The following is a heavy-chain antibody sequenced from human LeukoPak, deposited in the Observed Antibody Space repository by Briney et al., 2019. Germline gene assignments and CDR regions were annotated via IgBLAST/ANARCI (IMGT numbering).Heavy chain of an antibody. D-gene: IGHD6-19*01. CDR2: IYSGGST. CDR1: GFSVSSKY. CDR3: ARELRDGSGWTPDAFDI. V-gene: IGHV3-66*01. J-gene: IGHJ3*02. Sequence: GSMSLSSAASGFSVSSKYMGWVRLAQGEGLGWDALIYSGGSTYYADSVKGRFTISRDNSKNTLYLQMNSLRAEDTAVYYCARELRDGSGWTPDAFDIWGQGTMVTVSS.